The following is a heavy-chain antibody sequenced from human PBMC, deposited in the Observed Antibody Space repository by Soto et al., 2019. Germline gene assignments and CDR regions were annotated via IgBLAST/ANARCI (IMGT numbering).Heavy chain of an antibody. CDR2: ISSSGNT. D-gene: IGHD6-6*01. CDR3: AKTHSYSSSNWFDP. V-gene: IGHV4-59*01. J-gene: IGHJ5*02. CDR1: DGSISNFY. Sequence: SETLSLTCTVSDGSISNFYWSWIRQPPGKGLEWIGYISSSGNTNYNPSLKSRVSISVDTSKNQFSLNLTSVTAADTAVYYCAKTHSYSSSNWFDPWGQGTLVTVSS.